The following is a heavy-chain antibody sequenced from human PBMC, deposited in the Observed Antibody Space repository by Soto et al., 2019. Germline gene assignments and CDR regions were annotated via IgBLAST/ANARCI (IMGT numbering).Heavy chain of an antibody. Sequence: EVQLVDSGGGLVKPGGSLRLSCAASGFTFSTYTMNWVRQAPGKGLEWVSSITSSSSYIYYADSVKGRFIISRDNAKNSLYLQMNSLRAEDTAVYYCAREVYGDYGYFDLWGRGTLVTVSS. V-gene: IGHV3-21*01. CDR1: GFTFSTYT. J-gene: IGHJ2*01. CDR3: AREVYGDYGYFDL. D-gene: IGHD4-17*01. CDR2: ITSSSSYI.